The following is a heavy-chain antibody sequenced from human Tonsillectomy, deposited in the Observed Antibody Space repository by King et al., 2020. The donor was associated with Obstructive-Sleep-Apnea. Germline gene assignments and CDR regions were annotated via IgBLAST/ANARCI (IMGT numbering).Heavy chain of an antibody. Sequence: VQLVESGGGLVQPGGSLRLSCAASGFTFSSYWMSWVRQAPGKGLEWVANIKQDGSEKYYVDSVKGRFTISRDNAKNSLYLQMNSLRAEDTAVYYCARDRRDSSGYYFYWGQGTLVTVSS. J-gene: IGHJ4*02. CDR2: IKQDGSEK. CDR1: GFTFSSYW. D-gene: IGHD3-22*01. CDR3: ARDRRDSSGYYFY. V-gene: IGHV3-7*01.